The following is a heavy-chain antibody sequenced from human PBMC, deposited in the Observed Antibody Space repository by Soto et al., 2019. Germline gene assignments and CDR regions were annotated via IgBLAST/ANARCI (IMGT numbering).Heavy chain of an antibody. CDR1: GFMFSPYW. J-gene: IGHJ5*02. V-gene: IGHV3-7*01. Sequence: EVKLVESGGGLVQPGGSLSLACAASGFMFSPYWMSWVRQDQGKGLEWVATISGGASDKFYVDSVKGRFTISRDDAKKSLCLKMNSLRDEDTAVDYCVREYSNRVDPWGQGTLVTVSS. CDR2: ISGGASDK. D-gene: IGHD2-15*01. CDR3: VREYSNRVDP.